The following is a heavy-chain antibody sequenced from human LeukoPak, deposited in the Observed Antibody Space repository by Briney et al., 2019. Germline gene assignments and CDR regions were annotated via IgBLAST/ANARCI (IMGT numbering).Heavy chain of an antibody. CDR1: GYTFTDYY. CDR2: INPYSGGT. CDR3: ARAGSYGPTDAFDI. Sequence: ASVKVSCKASGYTFTDYYMHWVRQAPGQGLELMGRINPYSGGTNYAQKFQGGVTMTRDTSIATIYMELSRLRSNDTAVYYCARAGSYGPTDAFDIWGQGTMVTVSS. D-gene: IGHD3-10*01. V-gene: IGHV1-2*06. J-gene: IGHJ3*02.